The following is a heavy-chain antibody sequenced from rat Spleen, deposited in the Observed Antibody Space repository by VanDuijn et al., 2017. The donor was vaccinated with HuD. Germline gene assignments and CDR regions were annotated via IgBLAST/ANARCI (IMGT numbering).Heavy chain of an antibody. V-gene: IGHV5-31*01. D-gene: IGHD1-12*02. Sequence: EVQLVESGGGLVQPGRSLKLSCVASGFTFNNYWMTWIRQAPGKGLEWVASITHNGGSTYYADSVKGRFTISRDNAKSTLYLQMNSLRSEDTATYYCKRTYYDGSYYRSYYWYFDFWGPGTMVTVSS. J-gene: IGHJ1*01. CDR3: KRTYYDGSYYRSYYWYFDF. CDR1: GFTFNNYW. CDR2: ITHNGGST.